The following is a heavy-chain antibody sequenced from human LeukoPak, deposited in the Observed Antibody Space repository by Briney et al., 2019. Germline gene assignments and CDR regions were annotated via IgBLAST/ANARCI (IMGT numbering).Heavy chain of an antibody. CDR1: GYTFTSNY. J-gene: IGHJ5*02. D-gene: IGHD5-24*01. CDR3: ARDNSVRDEAWGFNL. CDR2: ISPSGGST. Sequence: ASVKVSCKAFGYTFTSNYMHWVRQAPGQGPEGMGVISPSGGSTTYAQKFQGRVTLPRDMSTSTDELELSSLRAEDTAVYYCARDNSVRDEAWGFNLWGQGTLVTVSS. V-gene: IGHV1-46*01.